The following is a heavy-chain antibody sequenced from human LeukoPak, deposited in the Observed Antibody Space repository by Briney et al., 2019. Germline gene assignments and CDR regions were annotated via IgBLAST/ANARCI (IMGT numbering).Heavy chain of an antibody. CDR2: IYYSGST. CDR1: GGSFSGYY. J-gene: IGHJ3*02. Sequence: SETLSLTCAVYGGSFSGYYWGWIRQPPGKGLEWIGSIYYSGSTYYDPSLKSRVTISVDTSKNQFSLKLSSVTAADTAVYCCARHGDVLRYFDWSDLGAFDIWGQGTMVTVSS. V-gene: IGHV4-39*01. CDR3: ARHGDVLRYFDWSDLGAFDI. D-gene: IGHD3-9*01.